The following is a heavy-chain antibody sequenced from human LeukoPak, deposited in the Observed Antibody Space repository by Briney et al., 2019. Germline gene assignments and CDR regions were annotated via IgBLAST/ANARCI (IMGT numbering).Heavy chain of an antibody. D-gene: IGHD2-15*01. Sequence: GGSLRLSCAASGFTFSSCGMHWVRQAPGKGLEWVAVIWYDGSNKYYADSVKGRFTISRDNSKNTLYLQMNSLRAEDTAVYYCARDLGYCSGGSCYEGAFDIWGQGTMVTVSS. CDR2: IWYDGSNK. V-gene: IGHV3-33*01. CDR1: GFTFSSCG. J-gene: IGHJ3*02. CDR3: ARDLGYCSGGSCYEGAFDI.